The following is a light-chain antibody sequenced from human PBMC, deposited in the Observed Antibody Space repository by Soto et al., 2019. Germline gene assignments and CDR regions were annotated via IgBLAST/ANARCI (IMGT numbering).Light chain of an antibody. CDR1: SGSVASNY. V-gene: IGLV6-57*02. Sequence: NFMLTQPQSVSESPGKTVTISCTGSSGSVASNYVQWYQQRPGSAPTTVIYGDNRRPSGVPERFSGSVDSSSNSASLTISGLKPEDEADYYCQSYDSGNRGVFGGGTKVTVL. CDR3: QSYDSGNRGV. J-gene: IGLJ2*01. CDR2: GDN.